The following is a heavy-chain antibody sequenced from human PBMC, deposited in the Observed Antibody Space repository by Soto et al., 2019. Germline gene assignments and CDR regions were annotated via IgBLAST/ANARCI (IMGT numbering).Heavy chain of an antibody. Sequence: PGGSLRLSCAASGFTFSSYSMNWVRQAPGKGLEWVSSISSSSSYIYYADSVKGRFTISRDNAKNSLYLQMNSLRAEDTAVYYCARDTHSINGPVRYGMDVWGQGTTVTVSS. CDR2: ISSSSSYI. V-gene: IGHV3-21*01. CDR3: ARDTHSINGPVRYGMDV. CDR1: GFTFSSYS. J-gene: IGHJ6*02. D-gene: IGHD2-8*01.